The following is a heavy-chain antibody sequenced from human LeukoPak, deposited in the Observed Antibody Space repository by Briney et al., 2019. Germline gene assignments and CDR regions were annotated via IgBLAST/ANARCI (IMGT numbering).Heavy chain of an antibody. V-gene: IGHV3-30*18. D-gene: IGHD2-15*01. CDR2: ISYDGSNK. CDR3: AEDRHCSGGSCYPGPYYYGMDV. Sequence: GRSLRLSCAASGFTFSSYGMHWVRQAPGKGLGWVAVISYDGSNKYYADSVKGRFTISRDNSKNTLYLQTNSLRAEDTAVYYCAEDRHCSGGSCYPGPYYYGMDVWGQGTTVTVSS. CDR1: GFTFSSYG. J-gene: IGHJ6*02.